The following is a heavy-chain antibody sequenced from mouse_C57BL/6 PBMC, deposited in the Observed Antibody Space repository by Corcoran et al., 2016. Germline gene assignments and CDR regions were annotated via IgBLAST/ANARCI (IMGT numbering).Heavy chain of an antibody. CDR1: GYTFTDYY. J-gene: IGHJ3*01. Sequence: EVQLQQSGPELVKPGASVKISCKASGYTFTDYYMNWVKQSQGKSLEWIGDINPNNGGTSYNQKFKGKATLTVDKSSSTAYMELRSLTSEDSAVYYCAREGSNQRFAYWGQGTLVTVSA. D-gene: IGHD1-1*01. CDR2: INPNNGGT. CDR3: AREGSNQRFAY. V-gene: IGHV1-26*01.